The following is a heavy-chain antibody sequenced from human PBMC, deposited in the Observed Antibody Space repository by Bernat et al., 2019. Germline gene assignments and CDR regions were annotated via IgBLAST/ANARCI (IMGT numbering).Heavy chain of an antibody. Sequence: EVQLVESGGGLVQPGGSLRLSCAASGFTSSSYEMNWVRQAPGKGLEWVSYISSSGSTIYYADSVKGRFTISRDNAKNSLYLQMNSLSAEDTAVYYWGEGGGGGIRSGWHPIWYFDLWGRGTLVTVCS. V-gene: IGHV3-48*03. CDR1: GFTSSSYE. J-gene: IGHJ2*01. CDR2: ISSSGSTI. CDR3: GEGGGGGIRSGWHPIWYFDL. D-gene: IGHD6-19*01.